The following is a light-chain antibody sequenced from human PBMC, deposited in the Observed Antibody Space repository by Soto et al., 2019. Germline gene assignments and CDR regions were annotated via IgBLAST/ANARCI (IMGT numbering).Light chain of an antibody. CDR2: AAS. Sequence: DVQMTKSPSSLSASVGDRVTITCRASQSISSYLNWYQQKPGKAPNLLIYAASSLQSGVPSRFSGSGSGTDFTLTISSLQPEDFATYYCQQLHDYPITFGQGTRLENK. V-gene: IGKV1-39*01. J-gene: IGKJ5*01. CDR1: QSISSY. CDR3: QQLHDYPIT.